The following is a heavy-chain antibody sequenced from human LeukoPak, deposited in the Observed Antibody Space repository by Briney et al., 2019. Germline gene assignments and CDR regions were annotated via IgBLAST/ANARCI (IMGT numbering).Heavy chain of an antibody. D-gene: IGHD5-18*01. J-gene: IGHJ3*01. CDR2: IYYSGTT. CDR1: GGSFSSYC. V-gene: IGHV4-59*01. CDR3: ARVSGDTAQDAFDF. Sequence: KSSETLSLTCTVSGGSFSSYCWTWIRQPPGKGLEWIGYIYYSGTTVYNPPLTSRVTISIDTSKNQVSLKLSSVTAADTAVYYCARVSGDTAQDAFDFWGQGTMVTVSS.